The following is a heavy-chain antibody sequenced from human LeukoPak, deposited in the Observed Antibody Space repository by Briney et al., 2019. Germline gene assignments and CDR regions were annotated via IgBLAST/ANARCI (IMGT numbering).Heavy chain of an antibody. CDR1: GFTFSSYW. CDR2: IKQDGSEK. J-gene: IGHJ4*02. V-gene: IGHV3-7*01. D-gene: IGHD6-13*01. Sequence: GGSLRLSCAASGFTFSSYWMSWVRQAPGKGLEWVANIKQDGSEKYYVDSVKGRFTISRDNAKNSLYLQMNSLRAEDTAVYYCARENRIAAAVFDYWGQGTLVTVSS. CDR3: ARENRIAAAVFDY.